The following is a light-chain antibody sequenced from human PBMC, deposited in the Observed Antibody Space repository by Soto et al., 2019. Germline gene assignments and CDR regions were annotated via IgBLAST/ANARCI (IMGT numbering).Light chain of an antibody. J-gene: IGKJ4*01. CDR3: QQSYSTLALT. Sequence: DIQMTQSPSTLSASVGDRVTITCRASQSISSWLAWYQQKPGKAPKLLIYDASSLESGVPSRFSGSGSGTDFTLTISSLQPEDFATYYCQQSYSTLALTFGGGTKVDIK. CDR2: DAS. V-gene: IGKV1-5*01. CDR1: QSISSW.